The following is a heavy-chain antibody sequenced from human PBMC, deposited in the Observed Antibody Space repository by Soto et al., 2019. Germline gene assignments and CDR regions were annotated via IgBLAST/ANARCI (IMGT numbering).Heavy chain of an antibody. CDR3: ARPPLYG. V-gene: IGHV5-51*01. Sequence: PGESLKISWKGSGYRFSNNVIGWVRQMPGKGLEWMGIIYPSDSDTRYSPSFQGQVTISADKSISTAYLQWNNLKPSDSAMYYCARPPLYGWGQGSLVTVSS. CDR1: GYRFSNNV. J-gene: IGHJ4*02. D-gene: IGHD2-2*02. CDR2: IYPSDSDT.